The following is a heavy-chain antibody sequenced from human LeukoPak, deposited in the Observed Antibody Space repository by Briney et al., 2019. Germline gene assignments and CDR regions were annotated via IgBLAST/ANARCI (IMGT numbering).Heavy chain of an antibody. Sequence: PSETLSLTCAVYGGSFRGYFWGWVRQTPGKGLEWLGEITRNGGTNYMPSLSGRVSVFQDVSKNQFSLKLSSVTAADTGVYYCARGNSGSHWGDHYFYMDVWGKGTTVIVSS. D-gene: IGHD1-26*01. CDR1: GGSFRGYF. CDR2: ITRNGGT. V-gene: IGHV4-34*01. J-gene: IGHJ6*03. CDR3: ARGNSGSHWGDHYFYMDV.